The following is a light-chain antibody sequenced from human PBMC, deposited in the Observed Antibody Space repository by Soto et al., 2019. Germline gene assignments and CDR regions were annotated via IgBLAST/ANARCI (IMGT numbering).Light chain of an antibody. V-gene: IGKV1-39*01. CDR2: AAS. CDR3: QQSYSTPWM. CDR1: QSISSY. Sequence: DIQMTQSPSSLSASVGDRVTITCRASQSISSYLNWYQQKPGKAPKLLIYAASSLQSGVPSRFSGSGFGTDFTLTISSLQPEDFATYYCQQSYSTPWMFGQGTKVEIK. J-gene: IGKJ1*01.